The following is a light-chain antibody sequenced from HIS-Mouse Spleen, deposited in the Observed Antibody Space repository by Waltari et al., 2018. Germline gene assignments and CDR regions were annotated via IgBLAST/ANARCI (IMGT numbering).Light chain of an antibody. Sequence: QSALTQPASVSGSPGQSITISCTGTSSSVGGYNYVSWYQQHPGNAPKLMIYDVSNRPSGVSNRFSGSKSGNTASLTISGLQAEDEADYYCSSYTSSSTWVFGGGTKLTVL. CDR2: DVS. V-gene: IGLV2-14*03. J-gene: IGLJ3*02. CDR1: SSSVGGYNY. CDR3: SSYTSSSTWV.